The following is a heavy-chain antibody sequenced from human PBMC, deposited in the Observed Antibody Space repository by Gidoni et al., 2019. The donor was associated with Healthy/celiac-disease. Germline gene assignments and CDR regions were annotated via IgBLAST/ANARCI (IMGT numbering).Heavy chain of an antibody. CDR3: ARDPVVTMVRGDDAFDI. V-gene: IGHV1-18*01. CDR2: IRAYNGNT. D-gene: IGHD3-10*01. Sequence: QVQLVQSGAEVKKPGSSVKVSCKASGYTFTIYGISWVRQAPGQGLEWMGWIRAYNGNTNYAQKLQGRVTMTTDTSTSTAYMELRSLRADDTAVYYCARDPVVTMVRGDDAFDIWGQGTMVTVSS. J-gene: IGHJ3*02. CDR1: GYTFTIYG.